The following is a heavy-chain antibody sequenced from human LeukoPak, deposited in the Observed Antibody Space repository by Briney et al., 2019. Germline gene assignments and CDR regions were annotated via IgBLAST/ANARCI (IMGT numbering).Heavy chain of an antibody. V-gene: IGHV1-18*01. D-gene: IGHD2-15*01. CDR3: ARRYCSSGSCYSFAFDI. J-gene: IGHJ3*02. Sequence: ASVKVSCKASGYTFTSYGISWVRQAPGQGLEWMGWISAYNGNTNYAQKLQGRVTMTTDTSTSTAYMELRSLRSDDTAVYYCARRYCSSGSCYSFAFDIWGQGTMVTVSS. CDR1: GYTFTSYG. CDR2: ISAYNGNT.